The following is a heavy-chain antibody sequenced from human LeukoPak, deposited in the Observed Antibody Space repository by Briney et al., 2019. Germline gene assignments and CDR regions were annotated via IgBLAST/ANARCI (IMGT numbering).Heavy chain of an antibody. Sequence: PGGSLRLSCAASGFTFSDYYMSWIRRAPGKGLEWVSYISSSGSTIYYADSVKGRFTISRDNAKNSLYLQMNGLRAEDTAVYYCAREDQDDAFDIWGQGTMVTVSS. V-gene: IGHV3-11*01. D-gene: IGHD2-2*01. CDR3: AREDQDDAFDI. J-gene: IGHJ3*02. CDR1: GFTFSDYY. CDR2: ISSSGSTI.